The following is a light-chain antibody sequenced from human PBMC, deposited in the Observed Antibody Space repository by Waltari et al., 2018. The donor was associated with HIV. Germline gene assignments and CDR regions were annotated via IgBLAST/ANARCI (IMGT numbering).Light chain of an antibody. CDR1: QSISDW. V-gene: IGKV1-5*03. J-gene: IGKJ2*03. CDR2: RAS. CDR3: QQYNNS. Sequence: DIQMTQSPSTVSASVGDRVTFTCRASQSISDWVAWYQQKPGRAPRLLVYRASILESGVPPRFSGSGSGTDFTLTITSLQPDDFATYYCQQYNNSFGQGTKLEIK.